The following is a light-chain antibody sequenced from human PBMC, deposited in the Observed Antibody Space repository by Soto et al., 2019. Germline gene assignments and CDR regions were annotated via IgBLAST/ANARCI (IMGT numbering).Light chain of an antibody. Sequence: QSLLTEPASASLSPGHRVTISGSGGSANIGTNYVYWYQDLAGAAPKLLIYRNNQRPSGVPERFSGSRSGTSASLAISGLRSEDESDYYCAAWDDSMSGYVFGTGTKVTAL. CDR2: RNN. CDR1: SANIGTNY. J-gene: IGLJ1*01. CDR3: AAWDDSMSGYV. V-gene: IGLV1-47*01.